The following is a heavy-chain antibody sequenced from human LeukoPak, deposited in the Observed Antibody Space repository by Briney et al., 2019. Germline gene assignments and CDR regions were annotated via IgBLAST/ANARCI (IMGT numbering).Heavy chain of an antibody. D-gene: IGHD3-9*01. Sequence: SETLPLTCTVSGYSISSGYYWGWIRQPPGKGLEWIGSIYHSGSTYYNPSLKSRVTVSVDTSKNQFSLKLSSVTAADTAVYYCARGRLRYFDWLSDGSLFDYWGQGTLVTVSS. J-gene: IGHJ4*02. CDR3: ARGRLRYFDWLSDGSLFDY. V-gene: IGHV4-38-2*02. CDR2: IYHSGST. CDR1: GYSISSGYY.